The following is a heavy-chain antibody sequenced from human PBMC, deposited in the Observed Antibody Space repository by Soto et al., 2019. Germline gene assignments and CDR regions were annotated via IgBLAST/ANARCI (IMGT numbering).Heavy chain of an antibody. CDR3: ANLWFGELGELDP. D-gene: IGHD3-10*01. CDR2: ISSSSSYI. V-gene: IGHV3-21*01. J-gene: IGHJ5*02. Sequence: GGSLRLSCAASGFTFSSYSMNWVRQAPGKGLEWVSSISSSSSYIYYADSVKGRFTISRDNAKNSLYLQMNSLRAEDTAVYYCANLWFGELGELDPWGQGTLVTVSS. CDR1: GFTFSSYS.